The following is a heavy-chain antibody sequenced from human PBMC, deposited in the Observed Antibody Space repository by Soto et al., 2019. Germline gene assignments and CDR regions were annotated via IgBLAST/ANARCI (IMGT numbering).Heavy chain of an antibody. J-gene: IGHJ3*01. CDR3: ARWLTKETFDV. CDR1: GASISSYY. CDR2: IYYSGST. V-gene: IGHV4-59*01. D-gene: IGHD3-9*01. Sequence: QVQLQESGPGLVKPSETLSLTCTVSGASISSYYWSWIRQPPGKGLEWIGYIYYSGSTNYNHSLKSRASISGEASNNQFSLTLTSVTAADTAVYYCARWLTKETFDVWGQGTMVTVSS.